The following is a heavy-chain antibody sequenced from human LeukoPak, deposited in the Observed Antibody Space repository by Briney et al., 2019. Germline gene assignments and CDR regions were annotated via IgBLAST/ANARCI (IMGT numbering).Heavy chain of an antibody. CDR1: GYSFTSYW. J-gene: IGHJ4*02. CDR3: AKEGSGSSSDN. CDR2: VYPRDSDT. D-gene: IGHD6-25*01. Sequence: NPGESLQISCKASGYSFTSYWIGWVRQMPGKGLEWMGIVYPRDSDTRYSPSFQGQVTISADKSISTAYLQWSSLKASDTAMYFCAKEGSGSSSDNWGRGTLVTASS. V-gene: IGHV5-51*01.